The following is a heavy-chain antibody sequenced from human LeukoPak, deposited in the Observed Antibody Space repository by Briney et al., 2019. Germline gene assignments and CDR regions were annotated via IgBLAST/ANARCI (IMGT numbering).Heavy chain of an antibody. CDR2: IYYSGST. V-gene: IGHV4-59*01. CDR1: GGSISSYY. J-gene: IGHJ4*02. D-gene: IGHD1-14*01. Sequence: PSETLSLTCTVSGGSISSYYWSWIRQPPGKGLEWIGYIYYSGSTNYNPSLKSRVTISVDTSKNQFSLKLSSVTAADTAVYYCATGITGTTFTYWGQGTLVTVSS. CDR3: ATGITGTTFTY.